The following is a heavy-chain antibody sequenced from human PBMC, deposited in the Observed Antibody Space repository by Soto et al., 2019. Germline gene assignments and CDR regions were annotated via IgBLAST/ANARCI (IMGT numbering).Heavy chain of an antibody. CDR2: ISYDGGNK. J-gene: IGHJ4*02. Sequence: QVQLVESGGGVVQPGRSLRLSCAASGFTFSSYGIHWVRQAPGKGLEWVAVISYDGGNKHYADSVQGRFTISRDNSKNXQYLQMISLRAEDTAVYYCAKDTYYFDSSGYYVFDSWGQGTLVTVSS. CDR3: AKDTYYFDSSGYYVFDS. CDR1: GFTFSSYG. D-gene: IGHD3-22*01. V-gene: IGHV3-30*18.